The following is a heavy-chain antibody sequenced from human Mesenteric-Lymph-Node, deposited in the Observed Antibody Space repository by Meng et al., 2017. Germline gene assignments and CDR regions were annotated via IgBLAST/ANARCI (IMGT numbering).Heavy chain of an antibody. Sequence: ASVKVSCKASGYTFTSYGISWVRQAPGQGLEWMGWISAYNGNTNYAQKLQGRVTITRNTSISTAHMELSSLRSDDTAVYYCARDCGGDCYLLPWGQGTLVTVSS. CDR3: ARDCGGDCYLLP. D-gene: IGHD2-21*02. V-gene: IGHV1-18*01. CDR1: GYTFTSYG. CDR2: ISAYNGNT. J-gene: IGHJ5*02.